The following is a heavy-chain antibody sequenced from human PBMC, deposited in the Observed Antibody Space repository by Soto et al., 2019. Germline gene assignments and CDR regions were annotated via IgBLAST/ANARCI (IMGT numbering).Heavy chain of an antibody. CDR1: GGSISSYY. D-gene: IGHD2-21*01. Sequence: QVQLQESGPGLVKPSETLSLTCTVSGGSISSYYWSWIRQPPGKGLEWIGYIYYSGSTNYNPSLQSRVTISVDTSKNQFSLKLSSVTAADTAVYYCARLVIRRYFDLWGRGTLVTVSS. V-gene: IGHV4-59*01. CDR2: IYYSGST. J-gene: IGHJ2*01. CDR3: ARLVIRRYFDL.